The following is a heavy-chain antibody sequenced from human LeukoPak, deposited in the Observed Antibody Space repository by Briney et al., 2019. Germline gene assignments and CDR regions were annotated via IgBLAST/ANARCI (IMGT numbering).Heavy chain of an antibody. CDR1: GFTFSNYW. V-gene: IGHV3-7*01. CDR2: INQDGSKE. D-gene: IGHD5-12*01. CDR3: VRDGGVSGYDLLDY. Sequence: GGSLRLSCAASGFTFSNYWMTWVRQAPGKGLEWVAHINQDGSKEYYMDSVKARFTISRDTAKNSLSLQMNSLRAEDTAVYYCVRDGGVSGYDLLDYWGQGTLVTVSS. J-gene: IGHJ4*02.